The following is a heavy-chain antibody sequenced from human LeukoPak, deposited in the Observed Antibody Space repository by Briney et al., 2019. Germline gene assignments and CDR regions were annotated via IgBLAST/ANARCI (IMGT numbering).Heavy chain of an antibody. Sequence: SETLSLTCSVSGGSISSSNWWSWVRQPPGKGLEWIGEIYHSGSTNYNPSLKSRVTISVDKSKNQFSLKLSSVTAADTAVYYCARGGKRAIVVVVAATPFDYWGQGTLVTVSS. J-gene: IGHJ4*02. V-gene: IGHV4-4*02. CDR3: ARGGKRAIVVVVAATPFDY. D-gene: IGHD2-15*01. CDR2: IYHSGST. CDR1: GGSISSSNW.